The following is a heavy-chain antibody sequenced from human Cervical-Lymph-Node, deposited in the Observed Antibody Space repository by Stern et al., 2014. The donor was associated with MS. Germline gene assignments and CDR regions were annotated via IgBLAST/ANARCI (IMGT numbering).Heavy chain of an antibody. J-gene: IGHJ4*02. V-gene: IGHV1-18*01. Sequence: QLVQSGAEVKKPGASVNVSCKASGYTFSSFAITWVRQAPGQGLEWMGTITVYNGNTNYAQRVQDRVTMTTDTSTNTAYMEGRTRRSDNTALFYWGRGWGDPRHWGQGTLVTVSS. D-gene: IGHD3-16*01. CDR3: GRGWGDPRH. CDR2: ITVYNGNT. CDR1: GYTFSSFA.